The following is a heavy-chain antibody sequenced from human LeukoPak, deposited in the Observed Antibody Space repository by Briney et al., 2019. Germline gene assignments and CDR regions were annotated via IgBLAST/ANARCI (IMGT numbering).Heavy chain of an antibody. D-gene: IGHD3-22*01. CDR3: AKDLGPLTYYYDSSGYSVAFDS. Sequence: SLRLSCAASGVTSSRHGMSWGRHAPGKGREWVSGISWNSGHIVYPDSVKGRFTISRDNAKTSLYLQMNSLRAEDMAFYYCAKDLGPLTYYYDSSGYSVAFDSWGQGTMVSVCS. V-gene: IGHV3-9*02. CDR2: ISWNSGHI. J-gene: IGHJ4*02. CDR1: GVTSSRHG.